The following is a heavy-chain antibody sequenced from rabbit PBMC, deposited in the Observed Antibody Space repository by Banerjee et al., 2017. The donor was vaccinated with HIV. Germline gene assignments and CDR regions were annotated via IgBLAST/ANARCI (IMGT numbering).Heavy chain of an antibody. Sequence: QEQLEESGGDLVKPEGPLTLTCTASGFTISNSYYMSWVRQAPGKGLEWIACIYAGSSGRTYYASWAKGRFTISKTSSTTVTLQMTSLTAADTATYFCARDRGSGYAGGGLDLWGQGTLVTVS. D-gene: IGHD8-1*01. CDR3: ARDRGSGYAGGGLDL. CDR1: GFTISNSYY. CDR2: IYAGSSGRT. V-gene: IGHV1S45*01. J-gene: IGHJ4*01.